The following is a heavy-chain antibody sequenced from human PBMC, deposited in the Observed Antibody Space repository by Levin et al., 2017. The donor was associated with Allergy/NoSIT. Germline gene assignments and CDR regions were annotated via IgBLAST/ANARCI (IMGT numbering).Heavy chain of an antibody. J-gene: IGHJ4*02. CDR1: GFTFTNYW. CDR3: ARDLWGGVDGKDGFDY. CDR2: IKQDGSEK. V-gene: IGHV3-7*01. Sequence: GESLKISCVASGFTFTNYWMSWVRQAPGKGLEWVANIKQDGSEKKYVDSVRGRFTISRDNAKNSVYLQLNGLRAEDTALYYCARDLWGGVDGKDGFDYWGQGTLLTVSS. D-gene: IGHD6-19*01.